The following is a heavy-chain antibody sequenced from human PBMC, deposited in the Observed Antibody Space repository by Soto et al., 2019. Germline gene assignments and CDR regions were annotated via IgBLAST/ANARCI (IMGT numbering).Heavy chain of an antibody. CDR2: IYPSDSDT. J-gene: IGHJ4*02. CDR1: GYTFTIYW. CDR3: ARPANTVADHFDL. D-gene: IGHD4-17*01. Sequence: GESLKISCQGSGYTFTIYWIGWVRQMPGKGLEWMGIIYPSDSDTRYSPSFQGQVTISADQSINTAYLQWDSLKASDTAIYYCARPANTVADHFDLWGQGTPVTVS. V-gene: IGHV5-51*01.